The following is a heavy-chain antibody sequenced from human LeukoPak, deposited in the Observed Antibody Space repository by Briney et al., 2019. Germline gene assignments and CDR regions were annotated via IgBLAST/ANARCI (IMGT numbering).Heavy chain of an antibody. CDR3: ATDGVYNWNDGSYYYYGMDV. CDR1: GCTFTSYG. J-gene: IGHJ6*02. Sequence: ASVKVSCKASGCTFTSYGISWVRQAPGQGLEWMGWISAYNGNTNYAQKLQGRVTMTTDTSTSTAYMELRSLRSDDTAVYYCATDGVYNWNDGSYYYYGMDVWGQGTTVTVSS. CDR2: ISAYNGNT. D-gene: IGHD1-1*01. V-gene: IGHV1-18*01.